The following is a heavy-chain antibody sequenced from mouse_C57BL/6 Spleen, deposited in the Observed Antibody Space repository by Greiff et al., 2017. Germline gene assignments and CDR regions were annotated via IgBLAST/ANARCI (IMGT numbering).Heavy chain of an antibody. Sequence: VQLQESGAELARPGASVKLSCKASGYTFTSYGISWVKQRTGQGLEWIGEIYPRSGNTYYNEKFKGKATLTADKSSSTAYMELRSLTSEDSAVYFCARGGTTVGSYYFDYWGQGTTLTVSS. J-gene: IGHJ2*01. D-gene: IGHD1-1*01. CDR2: IYPRSGNT. CDR3: ARGGTTVGSYYFDY. CDR1: GYTFTSYG. V-gene: IGHV1-81*01.